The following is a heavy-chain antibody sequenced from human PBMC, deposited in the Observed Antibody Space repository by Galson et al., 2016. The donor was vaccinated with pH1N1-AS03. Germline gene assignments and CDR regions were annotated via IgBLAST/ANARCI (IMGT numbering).Heavy chain of an antibody. CDR1: GYTFTDYP. D-gene: IGHD3-16*01. J-gene: IGHJ4*02. V-gene: IGHV7-4-1*02. CDR2: IHTTTGNP. Sequence: SVKVSCKASGYTFTDYPMNWVRQAPGLGLEWMGWIHTTTGNPTYVQDFTGRFFFSFETSVSTAYLQITGLKAEDTAVYYCTRFANVSPYYFDQWGQGTLLTVYS. CDR3: TRFANVSPYYFDQ.